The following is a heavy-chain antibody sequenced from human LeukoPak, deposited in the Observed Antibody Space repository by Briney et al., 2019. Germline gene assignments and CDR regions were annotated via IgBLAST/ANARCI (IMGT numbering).Heavy chain of an antibody. CDR2: IYYSGST. CDR3: VRGGHYDILTGYLARWASIGY. V-gene: IGHV4-39*07. J-gene: IGHJ4*02. D-gene: IGHD3-9*01. CDR1: GGSISSSSYY. Sequence: SETLSLTCTLSGGSISSSSYYWGWIRQPPGKGLEWIGSIYYSGSTYYNPSLKSRVTISVDTSKNQFSLRLSSVTAADTAVYYCVRGGHYDILTGYLARWASIGYWGQGTLVTVSS.